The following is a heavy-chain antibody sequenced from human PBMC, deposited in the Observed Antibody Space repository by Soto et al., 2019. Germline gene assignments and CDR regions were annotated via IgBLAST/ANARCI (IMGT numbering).Heavy chain of an antibody. V-gene: IGHV1-69*02. J-gene: IGHJ6*02. CDR3: ARASSGCPGCGMDV. CDR2: IIPILGIA. Sequence: QVQLVQSGAEVKKPGSSVKVSCKASGGTFSSYTISWVRQAPGQGLEWMGRIIPILGIANYAQKFQGRVTXXAXKXKSTAYMELSSLRSEDTAVYYGARASSGCPGCGMDVWGQGTTVTVSS. D-gene: IGHD6-19*01. CDR1: GGTFSSYT.